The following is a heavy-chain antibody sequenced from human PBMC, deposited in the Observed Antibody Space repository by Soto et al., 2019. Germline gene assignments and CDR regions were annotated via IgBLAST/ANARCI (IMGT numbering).Heavy chain of an antibody. CDR1: GFSVSGWY. V-gene: IGHV3-72*01. CDR2: LKDRSQNYAT. J-gene: IGHJ5*01. D-gene: IGHD1-26*01. Sequence: EVQLVESGGDLVQPGGSARLSCAASGFSVSGWYMDWVRQAPGKGLEGVARLKDRSQNYATEYAASVKGRFTVSRHPSQNSIFLQMNSLKIEDTAVYYCAREGDARWLDSWGQGTLVTAS. CDR3: AREGDARWLDS.